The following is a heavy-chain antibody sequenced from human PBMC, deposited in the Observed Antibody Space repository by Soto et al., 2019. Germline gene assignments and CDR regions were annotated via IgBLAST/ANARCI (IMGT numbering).Heavy chain of an antibody. CDR3: ARPHFGAAGGPFTLDY. V-gene: IGHV1-69*06. CDR2: IIPIFGTA. CDR1: GGTFSSYA. Sequence: RASVKVSCKASGGTFSSYAISWVRQAPGQGLEWMGGIIPIFGTANYAQKFQGRVTITADKSTSTAYMELSSLRSEDTAVYYCARPHFGAAGGPFTLDYWGQGTLVTVSS. D-gene: IGHD6-13*01. J-gene: IGHJ4*02.